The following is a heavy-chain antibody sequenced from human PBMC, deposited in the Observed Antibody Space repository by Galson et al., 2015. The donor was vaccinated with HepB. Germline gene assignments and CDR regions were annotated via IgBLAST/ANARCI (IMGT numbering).Heavy chain of an antibody. D-gene: IGHD6-13*01. CDR1: GFTFSSYA. J-gene: IGHJ6*02. V-gene: IGHV3-30*04. Sequence: SLRLSCAASGFTFSSYAFHWVRQAPGKGLEWVAVISYDGSNKNYADSVKGRFTISRDESRNTLHLQMNSLRAEDTAIYYCARDNDPGRSWVDALIYYGLAGWGQGTTVPVSS. CDR3: ARDNDPGRSWVDALIYYGLAG. CDR2: ISYDGSNK.